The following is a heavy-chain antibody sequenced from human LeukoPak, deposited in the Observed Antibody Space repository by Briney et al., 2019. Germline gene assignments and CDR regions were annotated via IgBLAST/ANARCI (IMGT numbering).Heavy chain of an antibody. CDR3: ARHSQYSYGLLYFFDF. Sequence: SETLSLTCTVSGGSVSSSSYYWGWIRQPPGKGLQWIGSIYYSGTTYYNPSLKSRVTISVDTSKNQFSLKLRSVTAADTAVYYCARHSQYSYGLLYFFDFWGQGTLVTVSS. CDR2: IYYSGTT. J-gene: IGHJ4*02. CDR1: GGSVSSSSYY. D-gene: IGHD5-18*01. V-gene: IGHV4-39*01.